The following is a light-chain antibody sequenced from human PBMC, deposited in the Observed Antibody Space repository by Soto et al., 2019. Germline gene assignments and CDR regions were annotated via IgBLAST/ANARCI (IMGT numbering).Light chain of an antibody. J-gene: IGKJ4*01. CDR2: WAS. CDR1: QGVTTN. Sequence: DILMTQFPATPSVSPGERATLSCRAGQGVTTNFAWYQQKSGQSPRLLIYWASTRESGVPDRFSGSGSGTDFTLTISSLQAEDVAVYYCQQYYSTPPTFGGGTKVDIK. V-gene: IGKV3-15*01. CDR3: QQYYSTPPT.